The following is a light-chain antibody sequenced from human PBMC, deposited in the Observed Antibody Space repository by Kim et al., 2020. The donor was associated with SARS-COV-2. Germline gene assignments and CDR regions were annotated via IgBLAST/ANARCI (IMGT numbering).Light chain of an antibody. CDR3: QTGGSDFVV. J-gene: IGLJ2*01. V-gene: IGLV4-69*02. CDR1: SEHSSYT. Sequence: QLVLTQSPSASASLGASVKVTRTLSSEHSSYTIAWHQQEPQKGPRYLMRLNSDGSHNKGDGIPDRFSGSSSGAERYLTISSLQSEDEADYYCQTGGSDFVVYGGGTQLTVL. CDR2: LNSDGSH.